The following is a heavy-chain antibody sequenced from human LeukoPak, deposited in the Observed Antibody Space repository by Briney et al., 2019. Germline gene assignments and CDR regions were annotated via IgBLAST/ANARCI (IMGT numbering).Heavy chain of an antibody. J-gene: IGHJ6*03. CDR3: ARITDYSDYYYYSMDI. CDR2: IYTSGST. CDR1: GGSISSGSYY. V-gene: IGHV4-61*02. Sequence: PSQTLSLTCTVSGGSISSGSYYWSWIRQPAGKGLEWIGRIYTSGSTNYNPSLKSRVTISVDTSKNQFSLKLSSVTAADTAVYYCARITDYSDYYYYSMDIWGKGTTVTVSS. D-gene: IGHD4-11*01.